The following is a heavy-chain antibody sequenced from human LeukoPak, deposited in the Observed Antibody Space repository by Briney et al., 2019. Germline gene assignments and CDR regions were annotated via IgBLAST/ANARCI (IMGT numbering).Heavy chain of an antibody. V-gene: IGHV4-59*01. J-gene: IGHJ4*02. CDR2: FHYSGST. CDR1: GGSISSYY. Sequence: PSETLSLTCAVSGGSISSYYWSWIRQPPGKGLEWIGYFHYSGSTNYSPSLKSRVTISIDTSKNQFSLKASSVTAADTAVYYCARGSSWSYYFDYWGQGTLVTVSS. D-gene: IGHD6-13*01. CDR3: ARGSSWSYYFDY.